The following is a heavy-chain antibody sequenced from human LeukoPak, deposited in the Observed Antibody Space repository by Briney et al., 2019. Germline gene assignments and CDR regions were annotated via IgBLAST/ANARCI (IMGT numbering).Heavy chain of an antibody. V-gene: IGHV1-46*01. CDR2: INPSGGST. D-gene: IGHD3-22*01. CDR3: ARGLVYYYDSSGYYYYFDY. CDR1: GYTFTSYY. J-gene: IGHJ4*02. Sequence: GASVKVSCKASGYTFTSYYMHWVRQAPGQGLEWMGIINPSGGSTSYAQKFQGRVTMTRDTSTSTVYMELSSLRSEDTAVYYCARGLVYYYDSSGYYYYFDYWGQGTLVTVSS.